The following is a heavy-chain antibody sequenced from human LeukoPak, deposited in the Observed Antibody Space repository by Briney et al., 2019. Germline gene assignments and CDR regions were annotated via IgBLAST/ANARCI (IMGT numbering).Heavy chain of an antibody. J-gene: IGHJ1*01. CDR2: INHSGST. CDR1: GGSFSGYY. D-gene: IGHD6-13*01. Sequence: SETLSLTCAVYGGSFSGYYWSWIRQPPGKGLEWIGEINHSGSTNYNPSLKSRVTISVDTSKNQFSLKLSSVTAADTAEYYCARGLRWQQLEKYFQHWGQGTLVTVSS. V-gene: IGHV4-34*01. CDR3: ARGLRWQQLEKYFQH.